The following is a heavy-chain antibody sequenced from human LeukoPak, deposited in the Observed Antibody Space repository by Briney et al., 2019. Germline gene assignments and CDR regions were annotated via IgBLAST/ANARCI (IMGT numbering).Heavy chain of an antibody. CDR1: GFTFSSYS. Sequence: GGSLRLSCAASGFTFSSYSMNWVRQAPGKGLEWVSHISSGSGSISYADSVKGRFTISRDNAKNSLYLQMNSLRDEDTAVYYCARRPTVTTPLTAWGQGTLVTVSS. CDR3: ARRPTVTTPLTA. D-gene: IGHD4-17*01. J-gene: IGHJ5*02. CDR2: ISSGSGSI. V-gene: IGHV3-48*02.